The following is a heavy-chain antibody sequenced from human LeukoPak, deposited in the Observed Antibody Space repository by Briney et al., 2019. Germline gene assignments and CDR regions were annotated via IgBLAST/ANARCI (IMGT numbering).Heavy chain of an antibody. Sequence: SCKASGYTFTSYGISWVRQAPGKGLEWVANIKQDGTEKYYVDSVKGRFTISRGNAKNSLYLQMNSLRAEDTAVYYCARDGREGSSWYVTWFDPWGQGTLVTVSS. CDR1: GYTFTSYG. CDR2: IKQDGTEK. CDR3: ARDGREGSSWYVTWFDP. D-gene: IGHD6-13*01. V-gene: IGHV3-7*01. J-gene: IGHJ5*02.